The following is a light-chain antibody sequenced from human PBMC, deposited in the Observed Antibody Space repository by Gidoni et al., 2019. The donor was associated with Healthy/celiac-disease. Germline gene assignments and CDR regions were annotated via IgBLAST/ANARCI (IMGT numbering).Light chain of an antibody. V-gene: IGLV1-40*01. CDR1: SSNIGAGYD. CDR3: QSYDSSLSGPV. Sequence: QSVLTQPPSVSGAPGQRVTISCTGSSSNIGAGYDVHWYQPLPGTAPKLLIYGNSNRPSGVPDRFSGSKAGTSASLAITGLQAEDEADYYCQSYDSSLSGPVFGGGT. J-gene: IGLJ7*01. CDR2: GNS.